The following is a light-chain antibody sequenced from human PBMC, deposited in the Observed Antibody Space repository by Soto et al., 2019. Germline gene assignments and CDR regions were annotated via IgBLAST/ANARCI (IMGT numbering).Light chain of an antibody. Sequence: EIVLTQSPGTLSLSPGERATLSCRASQSVSSSYLAWYQQKPGQAPRLLIYGASSRATGIPDRFSGSGSGTDVTLTISRLEPEDCAVYYCKQYGSSPTFGGGTKVEIK. CDR2: GAS. V-gene: IGKV3-20*01. CDR1: QSVSSSY. CDR3: KQYGSSPT. J-gene: IGKJ4*01.